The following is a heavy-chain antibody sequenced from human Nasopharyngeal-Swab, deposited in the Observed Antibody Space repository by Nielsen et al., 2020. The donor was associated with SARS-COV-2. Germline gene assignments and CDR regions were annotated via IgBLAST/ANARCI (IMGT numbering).Heavy chain of an antibody. CDR3: ARARSSITIFGVVNPVDAFDI. CDR2: IYYSGST. J-gene: IGHJ3*02. V-gene: IGHV4-31*03. Sequence: TLSLTCTVSGGSISSGGYYWSWIRQHPGKGLEWIGYIYYSGSTYYNPSLKSRVTISVDTSKNQFSLKLSSVTAADTAVYYCARARSSITIFGVVNPVDAFDIWGQGTMVTVSS. CDR1: GGSISSGGYY. D-gene: IGHD3-3*01.